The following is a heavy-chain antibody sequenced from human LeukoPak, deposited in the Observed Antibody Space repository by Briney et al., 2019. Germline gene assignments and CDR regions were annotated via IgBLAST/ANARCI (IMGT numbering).Heavy chain of an antibody. D-gene: IGHD1-1*01. V-gene: IGHV3-11*04. CDR1: GFTFSDHH. J-gene: IGHJ4*02. Sequence: PGGSLRLSCASSGFTFSDHHMSWIRQAPGKGLEWVSNIGIGGSSIDYADSVKGRLTISRDNAQASLYLQMISLRADDTAVYYCARVSGRLERQSDLDYWGQGTLVIVSS. CDR3: ARVSGRLERQSDLDY. CDR2: IGIGGSSI.